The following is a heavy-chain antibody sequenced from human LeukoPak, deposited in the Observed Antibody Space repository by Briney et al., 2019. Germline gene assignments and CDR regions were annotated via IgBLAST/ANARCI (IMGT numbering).Heavy chain of an antibody. D-gene: IGHD5-24*01. CDR2: IKQDGSEK. CDR1: GFTSSSYW. V-gene: IGHV3-7*01. Sequence: PGGSLRLSCAASGFTSSSYWMSWVRQAPGKRLEWVANIKQDGSEKYYVESVKGRFTISRDNAKNSLSLQMDSLRADDTAVYYCARDGYNYVLDCWGQGTLVTVSS. J-gene: IGHJ4*02. CDR3: ARDGYNYVLDC.